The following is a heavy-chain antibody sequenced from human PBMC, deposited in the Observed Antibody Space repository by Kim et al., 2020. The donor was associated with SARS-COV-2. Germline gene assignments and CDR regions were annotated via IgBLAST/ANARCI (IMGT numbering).Heavy chain of an antibody. CDR1: GFTFSSYA. J-gene: IGHJ4*02. V-gene: IGHV3-23*03. CDR3: TTTLFDY. D-gene: IGHD1-26*01. Sequence: GGSLRLSCAASGFTFSSYAMSWVRQAPGKGLEWVSVIYSGGSSTYYADSVKGRFTISRDNSKNTLYLQMNSLRAEDTAVYYCTTTLFDYWGQGTLVTVSS. CDR2: IYSGGSST.